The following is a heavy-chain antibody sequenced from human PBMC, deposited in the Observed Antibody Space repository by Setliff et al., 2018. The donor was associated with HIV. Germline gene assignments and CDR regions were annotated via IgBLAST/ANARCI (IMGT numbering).Heavy chain of an antibody. CDR3: AKISPRGYCDITTGRLTVPFDV. V-gene: IGHV4-59*12. CDR2: IYWTGKT. D-gene: IGHD3-9*01. J-gene: IGHJ3*01. CDR1: DSAMDSYY. Sequence: PSETLSLTCTVSDSAMDSYYWSWVRQSPGKGLEYIGYIYWTGKTDYNPSLKSRVTISLDTSGNQFPLKLNSVTGADTAVYYCAKISPRGYCDITTGRLTVPFDVWGPGTMVTVSS.